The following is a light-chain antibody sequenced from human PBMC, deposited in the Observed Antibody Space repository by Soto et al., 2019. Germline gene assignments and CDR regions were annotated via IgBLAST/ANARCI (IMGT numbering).Light chain of an antibody. CDR3: QQYNNWPRT. V-gene: IGKV3-15*01. Sequence: IVMTQSPATLSMSPGERVTLSCRASQSVSSRLAWYQQKPGQAPRLLIHGASTRATDTPARFSGSASGTEFTLTISSMQSEDFAVYYCQQYNNWPRTFGQGTKVDIK. J-gene: IGKJ1*01. CDR2: GAS. CDR1: QSVSSR.